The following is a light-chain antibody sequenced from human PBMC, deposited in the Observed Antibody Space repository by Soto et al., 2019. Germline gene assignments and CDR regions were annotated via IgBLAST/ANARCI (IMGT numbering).Light chain of an antibody. CDR1: RSDVGAYNY. CDR3: SSLTSRFTFV. Sequence: QSALTQPASVSGSPGQSIAISCTGTRSDVGAYNYVSWYQQHPGKAPKLMISEVTNRPSGVSDRFSGSKSGNTASLTISGLQAEDEADYYCSSLTSRFTFVFGTGTKGTVL. CDR2: EVT. J-gene: IGLJ1*01. V-gene: IGLV2-14*01.